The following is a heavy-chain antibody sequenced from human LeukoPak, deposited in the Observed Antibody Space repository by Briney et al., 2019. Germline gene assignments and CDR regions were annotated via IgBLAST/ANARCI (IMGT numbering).Heavy chain of an antibody. Sequence: ASVTVSCKASGYTFTGYYMHWVRQAPGQGLEWMGWINPNSGGTNYAQKFQGRVTMTRDTSISTAYMELSRLRSDDTAVYYCARVLSHYDTLTGYHRGNWFDPWGQGTLVTVSS. CDR2: INPNSGGT. D-gene: IGHD3-9*01. CDR3: ARVLSHYDTLTGYHRGNWFDP. J-gene: IGHJ5*02. V-gene: IGHV1-2*02. CDR1: GYTFTGYY.